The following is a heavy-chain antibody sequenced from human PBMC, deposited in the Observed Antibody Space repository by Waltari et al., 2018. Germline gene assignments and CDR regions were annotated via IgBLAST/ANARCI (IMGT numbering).Heavy chain of an antibody. CDR2: ISGSGGGT. CDR1: GFTFSTYA. Sequence: EVQLLDSGGGLVQPGGSLRLPCAASGFTFSTYALSWVRQAPGRGPEWVSAISGSGGGTYYADSVKGRFIISRDNSKNTLYLEMNSLRAEDTAVYFCAKDKIPRTADAGTLFDLWGQGTLVTVSS. D-gene: IGHD6-13*01. CDR3: AKDKIPRTADAGTLFDL. V-gene: IGHV3-23*01. J-gene: IGHJ4*02.